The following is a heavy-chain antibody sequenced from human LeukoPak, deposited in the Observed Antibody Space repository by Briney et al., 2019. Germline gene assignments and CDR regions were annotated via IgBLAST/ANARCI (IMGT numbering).Heavy chain of an antibody. CDR3: AMLKNP. CDR1: GFTFSSYA. J-gene: IGHJ5*02. Sequence: PGGSLRLSCAASGFTFSSYAMHWVRQAPGKGLEWVAVISYDGSNKYYAHSVKGRFTISRDNSKNTLYLQMNSLRAEDTAVYYWAMLKNPWGQGTLVTVSS. V-gene: IGHV3-30-3*01. D-gene: IGHD4/OR15-4a*01. CDR2: ISYDGSNK.